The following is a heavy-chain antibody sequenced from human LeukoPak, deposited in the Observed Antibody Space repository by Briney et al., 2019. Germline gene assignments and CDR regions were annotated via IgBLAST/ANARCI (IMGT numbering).Heavy chain of an antibody. CDR1: GGSISSGSYY. CDR3: ARRRIGYCSGGSCYRFDY. Sequence: PSQTLSLTCTVSGGSISSGSYYWSWIRQPAGKGLEWIGRIYTSGSTNYNPSLKSRVTISVDTSKNQFSLKLSSVTAADTAVYYCARRRIGYCSGGSCYRFDYWGQGTLVTVSS. J-gene: IGHJ4*02. CDR2: IYTSGST. D-gene: IGHD2-15*01. V-gene: IGHV4-61*02.